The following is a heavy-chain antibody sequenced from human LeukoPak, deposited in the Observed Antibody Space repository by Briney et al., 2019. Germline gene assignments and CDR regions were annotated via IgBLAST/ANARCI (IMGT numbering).Heavy chain of an antibody. J-gene: IGHJ6*03. D-gene: IGHD1-26*01. V-gene: IGHV4-34*01. Sequence: SETLSLTCSVSGGSISNYYWSWIRQPPGKGLEWIGEINHSGSTNYNPSLKSRVTISVDTSKNQFSLKLSSVTAADTAVYYCARDPYSGRYGDYYYYYMDVWGKGTTVTISS. CDR3: ARDPYSGRYGDYYYYYMDV. CDR1: GGSISNYY. CDR2: INHSGST.